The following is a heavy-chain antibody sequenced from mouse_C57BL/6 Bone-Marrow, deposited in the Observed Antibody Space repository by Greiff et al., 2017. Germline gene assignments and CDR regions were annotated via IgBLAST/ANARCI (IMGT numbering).Heavy chain of an antibody. Sequence: VQLQESGAELARPGASVKLSCKASGYTFTSYGISWVKQRTGQGLEWIGEIYPRSGNTYYNEKFKGKATLTADKSSSTAYMELRSLTSEDSAVYFCARYYSGHVAYWGQGTLVTVSA. CDR2: IYPRSGNT. V-gene: IGHV1-81*01. D-gene: IGHD2-12*01. CDR3: ARYYSGHVAY. CDR1: GYTFTSYG. J-gene: IGHJ3*01.